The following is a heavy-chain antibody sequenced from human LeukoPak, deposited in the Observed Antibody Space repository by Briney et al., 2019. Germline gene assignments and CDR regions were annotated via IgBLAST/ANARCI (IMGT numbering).Heavy chain of an antibody. CDR3: AREHVVVVPAANSYGMDV. CDR1: GFTFSRYS. CDR2: ISSSSSYI. J-gene: IGHJ6*02. Sequence: KSGGSLRLSCAASGFTFSRYSMNWVRQAPGKGLEWVSSISSSSSYIYYADSVKGRFTISRDNAKNSLYLQMNSLRAEDTAVYHCAREHVVVVPAANSYGMDVWGQGTTVTVSS. D-gene: IGHD2-2*01. V-gene: IGHV3-21*01.